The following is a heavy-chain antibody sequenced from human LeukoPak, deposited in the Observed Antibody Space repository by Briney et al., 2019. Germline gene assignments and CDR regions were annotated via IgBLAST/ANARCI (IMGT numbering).Heavy chain of an antibody. Sequence: GGSLRLSCAASGFTFTDYYMSWIRQAPGKGLEWVSYISSSGSTIYYADSVKGRFTISRDNAKNSLYLQMNSLRAEDTAVYYCARDEQWLVRGYFQHWGQGTLVTVSS. J-gene: IGHJ1*01. V-gene: IGHV3-11*04. CDR2: ISSSGSTI. CDR1: GFTFTDYY. CDR3: ARDEQWLVRGYFQH. D-gene: IGHD6-19*01.